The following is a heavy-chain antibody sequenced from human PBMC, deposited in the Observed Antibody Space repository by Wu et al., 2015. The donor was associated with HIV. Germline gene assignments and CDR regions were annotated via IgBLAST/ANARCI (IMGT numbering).Heavy chain of an antibody. D-gene: IGHD6-19*01. Sequence: QVQLVQSGAEVKKPGASVKVSCKASGYTFTGYYIHWVRQAPGQGLEWMGWMNPRSGNTGYAQNFQGRVTVTRDTSMSTANMELSSLRSEDTAVYYCARQRAYTSGWYIFDYWGQGTLVTVSS. CDR2: MNPRSGNT. V-gene: IGHV1-8*02. CDR3: ARQRAYTSGWYIFDY. CDR1: GYTFTGYY. J-gene: IGHJ4*02.